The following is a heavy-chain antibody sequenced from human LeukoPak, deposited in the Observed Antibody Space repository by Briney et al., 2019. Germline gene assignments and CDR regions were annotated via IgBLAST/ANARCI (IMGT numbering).Heavy chain of an antibody. D-gene: IGHD3-3*01. CDR3: ARDRVTIFGVVSAFDI. V-gene: IGHV3-21*01. CDR1: GFTFSSYS. CDR2: ISSSSSYI. J-gene: IGHJ3*02. Sequence: GGSLRLSCAASGFTFSSYSMNWIRQAPGKGLEWVSSISSSSSYIYYADSVKGRFTISRDNAKNSLYLQMNSLRAEDTAVYYCARDRVTIFGVVSAFDIWGQGTMVTVSS.